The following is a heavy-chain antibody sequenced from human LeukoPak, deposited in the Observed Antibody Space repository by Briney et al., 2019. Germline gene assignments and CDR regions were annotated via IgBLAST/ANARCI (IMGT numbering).Heavy chain of an antibody. CDR2: ISAINGNT. CDR3: ARAGAAVTTHFDY. J-gene: IGHJ4*02. CDR1: GYIFTDYG. D-gene: IGHD4-17*01. V-gene: IGHV1-18*01. Sequence: ASVKVSCKASGYIFTDYGISWVRQAPGQGLEWMGWISAINGNTNYAQKLQGRVTMTTDTSTSTAYMELRGLRSDDTAVYYCARAGAAVTTHFDYWGQGTLVTVSS.